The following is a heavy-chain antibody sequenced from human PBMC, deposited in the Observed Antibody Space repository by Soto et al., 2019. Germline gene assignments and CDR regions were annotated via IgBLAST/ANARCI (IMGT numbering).Heavy chain of an antibody. CDR2: INAGNGNT. CDR1: GYTFTSYA. Sequence: GASVKVSCKASGYTFTSYAMHWVRQAPGQRLEWMGWINAGNGNTKYSQKFQGRVTITRDTSASTAYMELSSLRSEDTAVYYCASGEGGSSSQRTKYYYYGMDVWGQGTTVTVSS. V-gene: IGHV1-3*01. CDR3: ASGEGGSSSQRTKYYYYGMDV. D-gene: IGHD6-6*01. J-gene: IGHJ6*02.